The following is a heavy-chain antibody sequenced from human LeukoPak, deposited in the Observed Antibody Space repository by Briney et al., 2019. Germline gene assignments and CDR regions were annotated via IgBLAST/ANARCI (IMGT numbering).Heavy chain of an antibody. CDR2: ISSSGSTI. Sequence: GGSLRLSCAASGFTFSSYSMSWIRQAPGKGLEWVSYISSSGSTIYYADSVKGRFTISRDNAKNSLYLQMNSLRAEDTAVYYCARVVAAAEIPNYYYYMDVWGKGTTVTVSS. V-gene: IGHV3-48*04. CDR3: ARVVAAAEIPNYYYYMDV. J-gene: IGHJ6*03. D-gene: IGHD6-13*01. CDR1: GFTFSSYS.